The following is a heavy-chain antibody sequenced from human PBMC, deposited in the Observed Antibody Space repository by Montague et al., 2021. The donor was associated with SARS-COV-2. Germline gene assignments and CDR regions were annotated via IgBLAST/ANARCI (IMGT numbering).Heavy chain of an antibody. CDR3: ARDLIAVYGMDV. J-gene: IGHJ6*02. Sequence: SVKLSCNASGYTFTSYGISWLRQAPVQGLEWMGWISAYNGNTNYAQKLQGRVTMTTDTSTSTAYMELRSLRSDDTAVYYCARDLIAVYGMDVWGQGTTVTVSS. CDR2: ISAYNGNT. CDR1: GYTFTSYG. V-gene: IGHV1-18*01. D-gene: IGHD6-19*01.